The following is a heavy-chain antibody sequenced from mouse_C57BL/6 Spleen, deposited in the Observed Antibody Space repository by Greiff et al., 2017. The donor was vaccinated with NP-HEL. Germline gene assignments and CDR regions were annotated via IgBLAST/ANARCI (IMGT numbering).Heavy chain of an antibody. Sequence: QVQLQQPGAELVMPGASVKLSCKASGYTFTSYWMHWVKQRPGQGLEWIGEIDPSDSYTNYNQKFKGKSTLTVDKSSSTAYMQLSSLTSEDSAVYYCARWETAQATAWFAYWGQGTLVTVSA. CDR3: ARWETAQATAWFAY. D-gene: IGHD3-2*02. CDR1: GYTFTSYW. V-gene: IGHV1-69*01. J-gene: IGHJ3*01. CDR2: IDPSDSYT.